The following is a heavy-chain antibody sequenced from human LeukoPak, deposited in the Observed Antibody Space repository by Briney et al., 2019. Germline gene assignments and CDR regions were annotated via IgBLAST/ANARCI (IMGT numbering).Heavy chain of an antibody. CDR3: AKDIGERGYSVH. J-gene: IGHJ4*02. CDR1: GFSFDDYA. Sequence: GGSLRLSCAASGFSFDDYAMHWVRQAPGKGLEWVSLISGDGGTTYYADSVRGRFTISRHNSKNSLYLQMNSLRTEDTAFYYCAKDIGERGYSVHWGQGTLVTVSS. D-gene: IGHD5/OR15-5a*01. V-gene: IGHV3-43*02. CDR2: ISGDGGTT.